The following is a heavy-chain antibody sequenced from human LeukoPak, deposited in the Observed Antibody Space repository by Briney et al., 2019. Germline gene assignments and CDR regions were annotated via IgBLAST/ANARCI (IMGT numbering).Heavy chain of an antibody. Sequence: SETLFLTCTVSVGSISSYYWSWIREPPGKGLEWIGYIYSSGSPQYNPSLKSRVPLSVDTYKNQFSLKLSSVAAADTAVYFCARYSCTSGTCYYFDYWGQGILVTVSS. V-gene: IGHV4-59*01. CDR3: ARYSCTSGTCYYFDY. CDR2: IYSSGSP. D-gene: IGHD2-15*01. CDR1: VGSISSYY. J-gene: IGHJ4*02.